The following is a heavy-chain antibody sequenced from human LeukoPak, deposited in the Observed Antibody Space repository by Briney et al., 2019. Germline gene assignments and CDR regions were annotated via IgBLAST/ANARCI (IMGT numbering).Heavy chain of an antibody. J-gene: IGHJ4*02. CDR2: IYYSGST. D-gene: IGHD3-10*01. V-gene: IGHV4-39*02. CDR1: GGSISSSSYY. CDR3: ARDIGLGSYYVPLSYDF. Sequence: PSETLSLTCTVSGGSISSSSYYWGWIRQPPGKGLEWIGSIYYSGSTYYNPSLKSRVTISVDTSKNQFSLKLSSVTAADTAVYYCARDIGLGSYYVPLSYDFWGQGTLVTVSS.